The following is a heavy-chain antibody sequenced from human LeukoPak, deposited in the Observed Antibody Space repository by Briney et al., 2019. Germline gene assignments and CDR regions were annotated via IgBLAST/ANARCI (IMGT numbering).Heavy chain of an antibody. Sequence: KPSETLSLTCTVSGDSISSSSYYWGWIRQPPGKGLEWIGSIYYSGSPYYNPSLKSRVTISVDTSNNRFSLKLSSVTAADTAIYYCARHGYSGSYFDYWGQGTLVTVSS. CDR3: ARHGYSGSYFDY. D-gene: IGHD1-26*01. CDR1: GDSISSSSYY. V-gene: IGHV4-39*01. CDR2: IYYSGSP. J-gene: IGHJ4*02.